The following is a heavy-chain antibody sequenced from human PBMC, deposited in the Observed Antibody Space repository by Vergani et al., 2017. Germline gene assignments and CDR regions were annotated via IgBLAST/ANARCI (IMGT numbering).Heavy chain of an antibody. CDR1: GGSFSGYY. V-gene: IGHV4-34*01. CDR2: INHSGST. J-gene: IGHJ5*02. CDR3: ARVWRRITMIGQRNNWFDP. D-gene: IGHD3-10*02. Sequence: QVQLQQWGAGLLKPSETLSLTCAVYGGSFSGYYWSWIRQPPGKGLEWFGAINHSGSTNYKPSLKSRVTISVDTSKNQFSLRLSSVTAADTAVYYCARVWRRITMIGQRNNWFDPWGQGTLVTVPS.